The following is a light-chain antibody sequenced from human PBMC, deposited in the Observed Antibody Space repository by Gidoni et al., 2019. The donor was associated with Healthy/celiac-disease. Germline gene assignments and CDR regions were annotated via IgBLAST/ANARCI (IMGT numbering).Light chain of an antibody. CDR3: QQYNNWPPEFT. CDR1: QSVSSN. V-gene: IGKV3-15*01. CDR2: VAS. J-gene: IGKJ3*01. Sequence: EIVMTQSPATLSVYPGERATLPCRASQSVSSNLAWYQQKPGQAPRLLIYVASTRATGIPARFSGIGSGPEFTLTISSLQSEDFAVYYCQQYNNWPPEFTFXPXTKVDIK.